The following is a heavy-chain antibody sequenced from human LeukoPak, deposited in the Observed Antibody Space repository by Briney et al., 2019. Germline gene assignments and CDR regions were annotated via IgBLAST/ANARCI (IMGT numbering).Heavy chain of an antibody. J-gene: IGHJ4*02. V-gene: IGHV1-2*02. CDR1: GYTFTGYY. D-gene: IGHD3-9*01. Sequence: ASVKVSCKASGYTFTGYYMHWVRQAPGQGLEWMGWINPNSGGTNYAQKFQGRVTMTRDTSISTAYMELSRLRSDDTAVYYCASGRYDILTGSWWYFDYWGLGTLVTVSS. CDR2: INPNSGGT. CDR3: ASGRYDILTGSWWYFDY.